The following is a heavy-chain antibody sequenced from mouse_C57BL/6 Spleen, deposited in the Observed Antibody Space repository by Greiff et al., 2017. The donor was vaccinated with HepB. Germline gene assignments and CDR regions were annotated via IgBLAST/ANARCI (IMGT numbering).Heavy chain of an antibody. V-gene: IGHV6-3*01. CDR2: IRLKSDNYAT. CDR1: GFTFSNYW. Sequence: EVQVVESGGGLVQPGGSMKLSCVASGFTFSNYWMNWVRQSPEKGLEWVAQIRLKSDNYATHYAESVKGRFTISRDDSKSSVYLQMNNLRAEDTGIYYCTARYYGSLFDYWGQGTTLTVSS. J-gene: IGHJ2*01. CDR3: TARYYGSLFDY. D-gene: IGHD1-1*01.